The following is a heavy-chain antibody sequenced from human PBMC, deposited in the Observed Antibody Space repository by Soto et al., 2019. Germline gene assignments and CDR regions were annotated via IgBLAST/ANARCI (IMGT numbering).Heavy chain of an antibody. CDR2: INPNSGGT. D-gene: IGHD3-3*01. V-gene: IGHV1-2*02. Sequence: AASVKVSCKASGYTFTGYYMHWVRQAPGQGLEWMGWINPNSGGTNYAQKFQGRVTMTRDTSISTAYMELSRLRSDDTAVYYCARRVGNDFWSGYPDYYYYGMDVWGQGTTVTVSS. CDR1: GYTFTGYY. J-gene: IGHJ6*02. CDR3: ARRVGNDFWSGYPDYYYYGMDV.